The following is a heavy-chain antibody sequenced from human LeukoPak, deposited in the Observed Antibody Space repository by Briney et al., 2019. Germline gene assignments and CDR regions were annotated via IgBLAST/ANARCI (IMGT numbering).Heavy chain of an antibody. J-gene: IGHJ4*02. D-gene: IGHD3-3*01. CDR1: GFTFSSYA. CDR2: ISGSGGST. CDR3: ARDSSPYYDFWSGYSNSEPFYY. V-gene: IGHV3-23*01. Sequence: PGGSLRLSCAASGFTFSSYAMSWVRQAPGKGLEWVSAISGSGGSTYYADSVKGRFTISRDNSKNTLYLQMNSLRAEDTAVYYCARDSSPYYDFWSGYSNSEPFYYWGQGTLVTVSS.